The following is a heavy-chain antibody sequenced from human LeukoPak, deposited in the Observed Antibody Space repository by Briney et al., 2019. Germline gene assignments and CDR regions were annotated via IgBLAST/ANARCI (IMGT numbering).Heavy chain of an antibody. V-gene: IGHV3-23*01. CDR2: ISGSGDRT. J-gene: IGHJ4*02. Sequence: PGGSLRLSCAASGFTFSNYAMSWVRQAPGKGLEWVSTISGSGDRTYYADSVKGRFTISRDNSKNTLYLQMNSLRGEDTAVYYCAKDSGSYRKYYFDYWGQGTLVTVSS. CDR1: GFTFSNYA. D-gene: IGHD1-26*01. CDR3: AKDSGSYRKYYFDY.